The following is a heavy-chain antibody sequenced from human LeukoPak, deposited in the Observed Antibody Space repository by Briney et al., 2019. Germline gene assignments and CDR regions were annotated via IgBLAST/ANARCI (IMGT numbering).Heavy chain of an antibody. CDR1: GFTFSSYA. CDR3: ARMTTVRYFDY. CDR2: ISSNGGST. Sequence: PGGSLRLSCAASGFTFSSYAMHWVRQAPGKGLEYVSAISSNGGSTYYANSVKGRFTISRDNAKNSLYLQMNSLRAEDTAVYYCARMTTVRYFDYWGQGTLVTVSS. V-gene: IGHV3-64*01. D-gene: IGHD4-17*01. J-gene: IGHJ4*02.